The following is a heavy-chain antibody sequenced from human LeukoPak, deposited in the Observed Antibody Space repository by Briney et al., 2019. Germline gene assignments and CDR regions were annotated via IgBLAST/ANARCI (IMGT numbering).Heavy chain of an antibody. J-gene: IGHJ3*02. CDR3: AKGLGDFGRTGAFDI. CDR1: GFTFSSYA. CDR2: ISGSGTGT. D-gene: IGHD2-21*02. Sequence: GGSLRLSCAASGFTFSSYALSWVRQAPGKGLEWVSAISGSGTGTYYADSVKGRFTFSRDNSKNTLYLQMSSLRAEDTAVYYCAKGLGDFGRTGAFDIWGQGTMVTVSS. V-gene: IGHV3-23*01.